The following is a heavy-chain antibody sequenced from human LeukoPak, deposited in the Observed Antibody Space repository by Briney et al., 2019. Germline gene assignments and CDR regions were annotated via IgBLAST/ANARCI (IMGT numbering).Heavy chain of an antibody. CDR2: ISGSGGST. Sequence: GGSLRLSCAASGFTFSSYAMSWVRQAPGKGLEWVSAISGSGGSTYYADSVKGRFTISRDNSKNTLYLQMNSLRAEDTAVYYCAKGEAGYSSSQGAFDIWGQGTMVTVSS. D-gene: IGHD6-13*01. V-gene: IGHV3-23*01. CDR1: GFTFSSYA. J-gene: IGHJ3*02. CDR3: AKGEAGYSSSQGAFDI.